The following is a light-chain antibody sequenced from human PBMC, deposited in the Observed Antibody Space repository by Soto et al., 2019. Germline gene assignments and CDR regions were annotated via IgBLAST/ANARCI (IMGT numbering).Light chain of an antibody. J-gene: IGKJ1*01. Sequence: EIVLTQSPATLSVSPGERATLSCRASQGVSSNLAWYQQKPGQGPRLLIYGASTRATGIPARFSGSGSGTEFTLNISSLQPEDSALYYCQQYNNWPPRGTFGQGTKVEFK. CDR3: QQYNNWPPRGT. V-gene: IGKV3-15*01. CDR2: GAS. CDR1: QGVSSN.